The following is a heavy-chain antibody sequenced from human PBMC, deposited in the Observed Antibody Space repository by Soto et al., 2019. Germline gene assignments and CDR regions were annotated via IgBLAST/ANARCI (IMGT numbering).Heavy chain of an antibody. V-gene: IGHV1-3*01. CDR2: INAGNGNT. Sequence: QVQLVKPGAEVKKPGASVKVSCKASGYTFTSYAMHWVRQAPGQRLEWMGWINAGNGNTKYSQKFQGRVTITRDTSASTAYMERSSLRSEDTAVYYCARVPPGGAFDIWGQGTMVTVSS. J-gene: IGHJ3*02. CDR1: GYTFTSYA. CDR3: ARVPPGGAFDI.